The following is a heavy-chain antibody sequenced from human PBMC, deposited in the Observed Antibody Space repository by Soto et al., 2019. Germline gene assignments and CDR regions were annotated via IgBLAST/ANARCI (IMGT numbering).Heavy chain of an antibody. CDR1: GYSFTSYW. J-gene: IGHJ4*02. Sequence: GESLKISCKGSGYSFTSYWIGWVRQMPGKGLEWMGIIYPGDSDTRYSPSFQGQVTISADKSISTAYLQWSSLKASDTAMYYCARLEGTAMFSLEDYFDYWGQGTLVTVSS. D-gene: IGHD5-18*01. CDR3: ARLEGTAMFSLEDYFDY. CDR2: IYPGDSDT. V-gene: IGHV5-51*01.